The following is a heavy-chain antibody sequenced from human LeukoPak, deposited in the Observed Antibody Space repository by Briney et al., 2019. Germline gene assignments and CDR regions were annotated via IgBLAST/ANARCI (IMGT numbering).Heavy chain of an antibody. D-gene: IGHD6-13*01. J-gene: IGHJ5*02. CDR3: ARAVHPTHSSSWYTSRFDP. V-gene: IGHV1-18*04. CDR1: GYTFTSYG. Sequence: ASVKVSCKASGYTFTSYGISCVRQAPGQGREWMGWISAYNGNTNYAQKLQGRVTMTTDTSTSTAYMELRSLRSDDTAVYYCARAVHPTHSSSWYTSRFDPWGQGTLVTASS. CDR2: ISAYNGNT.